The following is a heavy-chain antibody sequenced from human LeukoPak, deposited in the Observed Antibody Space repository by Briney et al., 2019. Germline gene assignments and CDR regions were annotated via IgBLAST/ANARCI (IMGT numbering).Heavy chain of an antibody. CDR2: IIPILGIA. V-gene: IGHV1-69*04. CDR1: GGTFSSYA. CDR3: ARGGGSYVFFDY. D-gene: IGHD1-26*01. Sequence: GASVKVSCKASGGTFSSYAISWVRQAPGQGLEWMGRIIPILGIANYAQKFQGRVTITADKSTSTAYMELSSLRSEDTAVYYCARGGGSYVFFDYWGQGTLVTVSS. J-gene: IGHJ4*02.